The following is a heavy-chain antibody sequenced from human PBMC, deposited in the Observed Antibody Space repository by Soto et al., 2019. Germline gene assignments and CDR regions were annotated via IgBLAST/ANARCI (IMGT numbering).Heavy chain of an antibody. Sequence: GGSLRLSCAASGFTFSSYGMHWVRQAPGKGLEWVAVISYDGSNKYYAGSVKGRFTISRDNSKNTLYLQMNSLRAEDTAVYYCAKAYYWNLRPLDYWGQGTLVTVSS. CDR1: GFTFSSYG. V-gene: IGHV3-30*18. J-gene: IGHJ4*02. CDR3: AKAYYWNLRPLDY. D-gene: IGHD1-1*01. CDR2: ISYDGSNK.